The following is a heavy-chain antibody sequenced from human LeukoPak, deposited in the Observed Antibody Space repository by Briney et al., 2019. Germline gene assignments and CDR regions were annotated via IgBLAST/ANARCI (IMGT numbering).Heavy chain of an antibody. Sequence: PSETLSLTCTVSGGSMTSHYWSWIRQPPGKRLEWLAYIYFSGSTNYNPSLKSRITISVDTSNNQFSLKLSSVTAADTALYYCARVGPYYGSGSFDYWGQGTLVTVSS. CDR1: GGSMTSHY. D-gene: IGHD3-10*01. J-gene: IGHJ4*02. V-gene: IGHV4-59*11. CDR2: IYFSGST. CDR3: ARVGPYYGSGSFDY.